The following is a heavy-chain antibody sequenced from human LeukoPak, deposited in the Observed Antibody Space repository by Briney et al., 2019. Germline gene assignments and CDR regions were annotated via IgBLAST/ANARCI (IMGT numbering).Heavy chain of an antibody. CDR1: GGSFSGYY. CDR2: INHSGST. CDR3: ARITVTRQGALWFDP. D-gene: IGHD4-11*01. V-gene: IGHV4-34*01. J-gene: IGHJ5*02. Sequence: PSETLSLTCAVYGGSFSGYYWSWIRQPPGKGLEWIGEINHSGSTYYNPSLKSRVTISVDTSKNQFSLKLSSVTAADTAVYYCARITVTRQGALWFDPWGQGTLVTVSS.